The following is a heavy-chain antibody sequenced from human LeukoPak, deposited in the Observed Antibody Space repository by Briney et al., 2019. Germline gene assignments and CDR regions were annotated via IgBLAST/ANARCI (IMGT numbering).Heavy chain of an antibody. D-gene: IGHD2-2*01. V-gene: IGHV4-4*02. CDR2: IYHSGST. CDR3: ARLLGYCSSTSCYGVDY. CDR1: GGSISSSNW. J-gene: IGHJ4*02. Sequence: SGTLSLTCAVSGGSISSSNWWSWVRQPPGKGLEWIGEIYHSGSTNYNPSLKSRVTISVDKSKNRFSLKLSSVTAADTAVYYRARLLGYCSSTSCYGVDYWGQGTLVTVSS.